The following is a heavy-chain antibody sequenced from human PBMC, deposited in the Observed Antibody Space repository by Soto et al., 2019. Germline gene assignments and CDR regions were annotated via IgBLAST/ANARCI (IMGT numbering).Heavy chain of an antibody. CDR3: AKAYYYGSGTYDAFDI. D-gene: IGHD3-10*01. CDR2: ISGSGGST. V-gene: IGHV3-23*01. CDR1: GFTFSSYA. J-gene: IGHJ3*02. Sequence: GGSLRLSCAASGFTFSSYAMSWVRQAPGKGLEWVSAISGSGGSTYYADSVKGRFTISRDNSKNTLYLQINSLRAEDTAVYYCAKAYYYGSGTYDAFDIWGQGTMVTVSS.